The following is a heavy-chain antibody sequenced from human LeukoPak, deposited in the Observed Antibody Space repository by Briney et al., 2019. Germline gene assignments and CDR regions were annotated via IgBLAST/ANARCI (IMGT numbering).Heavy chain of an antibody. D-gene: IGHD1-1*01. CDR2: INPNSGGT. CDR3: ARDTNWYYYYYYMDV. CDR1: GYTFTGYY. Sequence: ASVKVSCKASGYTFTGYYTHWVRQAPGQGLEWMGWINPNSGGTNYAQKFEGRVTMTRDTSISTAYMELSRLRSDDTAVYYCARDTNWYYYYYYMDVWGKGTTVTVSS. V-gene: IGHV1-2*02. J-gene: IGHJ6*03.